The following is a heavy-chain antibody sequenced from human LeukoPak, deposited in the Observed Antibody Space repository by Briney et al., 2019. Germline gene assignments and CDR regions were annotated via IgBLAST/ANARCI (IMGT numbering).Heavy chain of an antibody. Sequence: ASVKVSCKASGYTFTSYDINWVRQATGQGLEWMGWMNPNSGNTGYAQKFQGRVTMTRDTSISTAYMELSSLRSEDPAVYYCARAHGIFGVVILHYWGQGTLVTVSS. V-gene: IGHV1-8*01. CDR3: ARAHGIFGVVILHY. CDR1: GYTFTSYD. CDR2: MNPNSGNT. J-gene: IGHJ4*02. D-gene: IGHD3-3*01.